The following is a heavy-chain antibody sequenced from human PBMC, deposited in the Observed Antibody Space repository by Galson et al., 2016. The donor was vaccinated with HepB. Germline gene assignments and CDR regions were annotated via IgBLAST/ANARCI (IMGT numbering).Heavy chain of an antibody. V-gene: IGHV3-30*04. CDR2: ISYDGNTK. CDR1: GFTFSSYA. J-gene: IGHJ4*02. CDR3: AREADWNYGYIDY. D-gene: IGHD1-7*01. Sequence: SLRLSCAASGFTFSSYAIHWVRQAPGKGLEWVAVISYDGNTKYYADSVKGRFTISRDNSKITLDLQMNSLRVEDTAVYFCAREADWNYGYIDYWGQRTLVTVSS.